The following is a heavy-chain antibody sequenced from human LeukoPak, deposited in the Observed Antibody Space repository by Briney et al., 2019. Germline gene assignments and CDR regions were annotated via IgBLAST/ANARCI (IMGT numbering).Heavy chain of an antibody. J-gene: IGHJ4*02. CDR3: AKDTLIAVAGFYYFDY. V-gene: IGHV3-23*01. CDR2: ISAGGNSP. Sequence: GSLRLSCAASGFTFSSYAMIWVRQAPGKGLEWVSGISAGGNSPYYADSVKGRFTISRDNSKNTLYLQMNSLRAEDTAVYYCAKDTLIAVAGFYYFDYWGPGTLVTVSS. CDR1: GFTFSSYA. D-gene: IGHD6-19*01.